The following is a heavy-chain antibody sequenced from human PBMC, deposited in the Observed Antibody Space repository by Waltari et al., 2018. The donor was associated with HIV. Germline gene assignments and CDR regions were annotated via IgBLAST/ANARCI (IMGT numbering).Heavy chain of an antibody. Sequence: QVQLVQSGAEVKKPGASVTVSCKASGYTFTGYYMHWVRQAPGQGLEWMGWINPNSGGTNYAQKFQGRVTMTRDTSISTAYMELSRLRSDDTAVYYCARELRAGGHYYYGMDVWGQGTTVTVSS. D-gene: IGHD2-8*02. J-gene: IGHJ6*02. V-gene: IGHV1-2*02. CDR1: GYTFTGYY. CDR3: ARELRAGGHYYYGMDV. CDR2: INPNSGGT.